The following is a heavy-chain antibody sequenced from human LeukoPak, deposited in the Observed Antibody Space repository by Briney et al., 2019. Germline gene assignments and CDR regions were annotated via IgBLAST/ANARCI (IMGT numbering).Heavy chain of an antibody. CDR3: ARVLYYDSSGYYYLSY. D-gene: IGHD3-22*01. Sequence: GALVKVSCKASGGTFSSYAISWVRQAPGQGLEWMGGIIPIFGTANYAQRFQGRVTITADKSTSTAYMELSSLRSEDTAVYYCARVLYYDSSGYYYLSYWGQGTLVTVSS. J-gene: IGHJ4*02. CDR2: IIPIFGTA. CDR1: GGTFSSYA. V-gene: IGHV1-69*06.